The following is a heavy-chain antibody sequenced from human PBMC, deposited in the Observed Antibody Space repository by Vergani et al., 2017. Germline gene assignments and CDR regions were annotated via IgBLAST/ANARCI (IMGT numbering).Heavy chain of an antibody. V-gene: IGHV3-49*04. J-gene: IGHJ4*01. CDR2: VRDKEEGGTP. CDR3: TTRFPGSRWSSY. CDR1: GVTFIAYG. Sequence: EVQLVGSGGGLEQPGRSLRLSCRASGVTFIAYGISGGRQAPGKGLEWVGVVRDKEEGGTPEHAASVKVRFTISRDDSNAIAYLQMNSLTTEDTAVYYCTTRFPGSRWSSYWGQGTLVTVSS. D-gene: IGHD6-13*01.